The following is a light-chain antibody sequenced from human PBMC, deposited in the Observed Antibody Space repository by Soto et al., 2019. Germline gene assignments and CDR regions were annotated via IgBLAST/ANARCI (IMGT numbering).Light chain of an antibody. Sequence: EIVMTQSPATLSVFPGERATLSCRASQNVSSNLAWYQQRPGQAPRLLIYGASTRAAGIPARFSGSGSGTEFTLTISSLQSEDFEVYYCQQYNNWPWTFGQGTKVEIK. CDR3: QQYNNWPWT. CDR2: GAS. V-gene: IGKV3-15*01. J-gene: IGKJ1*01. CDR1: QNVSSN.